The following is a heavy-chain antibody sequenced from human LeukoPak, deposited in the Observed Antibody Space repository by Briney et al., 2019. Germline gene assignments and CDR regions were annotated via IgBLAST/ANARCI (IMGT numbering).Heavy chain of an antibody. Sequence: PGGSLRLSCAASGFTFRGYDMHWVRQAPGKGLEWVAVISYGGSNKYYADSVKWRFTISRDNSKNTLYLQMNSVRAEDTGVYYCARVADGSGGEAFDIWGQGTMVTVSS. V-gene: IGHV3-30*01. CDR1: GFTFRGYD. D-gene: IGHD6-19*01. J-gene: IGHJ3*02. CDR3: ARVADGSGGEAFDI. CDR2: ISYGGSNK.